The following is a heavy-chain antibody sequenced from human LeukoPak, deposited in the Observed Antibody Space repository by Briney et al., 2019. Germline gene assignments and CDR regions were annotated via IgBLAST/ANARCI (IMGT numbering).Heavy chain of an antibody. CDR1: GFTFDDYA. V-gene: IGHV3-9*03. CDR3: AKDIGYSSSWYYFDY. CDR2: ISWNSGSV. D-gene: IGHD6-13*01. J-gene: IGHJ4*02. Sequence: GRSLRLSCAASGFTFDDYAMHWVRQAPGKGLEWVSGISWNSGSVGYADSVKGRFTISRDNAKNSPYLQMNSLRAEDMALYYCAKDIGYSSSWYYFDYWGQGTLVTVSS.